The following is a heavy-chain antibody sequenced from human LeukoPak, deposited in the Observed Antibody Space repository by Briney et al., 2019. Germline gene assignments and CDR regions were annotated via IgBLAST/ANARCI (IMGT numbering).Heavy chain of an antibody. CDR1: GYTFTSYY. Sequence: ASVKVSCKASGYTFTSYYMHWVRQAPGQGLEWMGIINPSGGSTSYAQKFQGRVTMTRDTSTSTVYVELSSLRSEDTAVYYCARDSAFYYDSSGYEDYWGQGTLVTVSS. CDR2: INPSGGST. D-gene: IGHD3-22*01. J-gene: IGHJ4*02. V-gene: IGHV1-46*01. CDR3: ARDSAFYYDSSGYEDY.